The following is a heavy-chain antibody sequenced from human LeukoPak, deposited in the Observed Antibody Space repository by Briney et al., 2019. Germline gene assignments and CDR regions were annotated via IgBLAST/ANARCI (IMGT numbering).Heavy chain of an antibody. V-gene: IGHV4-38-2*02. CDR3: ARDRPMIVVESSLPMDV. CDR1: GYSISSGYY. D-gene: IGHD3-22*01. Sequence: SETLSLTCTVSGYSISSGYYWGWIRPPPGKGLEWIGSIYHSGSTYYNPSLKSRVTISVDTSKNQFSLKLSSVTAADTAVCYCARDRPMIVVESSLPMDVWGKGTTVTVSS. CDR2: IYHSGST. J-gene: IGHJ6*03.